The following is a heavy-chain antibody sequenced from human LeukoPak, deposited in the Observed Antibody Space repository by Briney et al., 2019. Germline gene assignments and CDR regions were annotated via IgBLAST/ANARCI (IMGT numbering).Heavy chain of an antibody. CDR3: AKGKVNHDGAFDF. CDR2: ISAGGRT. D-gene: IGHD1-14*01. CDR1: GFSFSSYA. J-gene: IGHJ3*01. Sequence: GGSLRLSCVVSGFSFSSYAMAWVRQAPGKGLEWVSSISAGGRTYYADSGKGRFTISRDNSKETVFLQMNSLRAEDTAHYYCAKGKVNHDGAFDFWGQGTTDTVSS. V-gene: IGHV3-23*01.